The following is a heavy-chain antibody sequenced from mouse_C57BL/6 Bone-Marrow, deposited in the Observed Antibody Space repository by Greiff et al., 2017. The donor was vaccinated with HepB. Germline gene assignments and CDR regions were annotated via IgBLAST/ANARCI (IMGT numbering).Heavy chain of an antibody. V-gene: IGHV1-81*01. CDR3: ARGEYYGSSCFAY. CDR2: IYPRSGNT. Sequence: QVQLQQSGAELARPGASVKLSCQASGYTFTSYGISWVKQRTGQGLEWIGEIYPRSGNTYYNEKFKGKATLTADKSSSTAYMELRSLTSEDSAVYFCARGEYYGSSCFAYWGQGTLVTVSA. J-gene: IGHJ3*01. D-gene: IGHD1-1*01. CDR1: GYTFTSYG.